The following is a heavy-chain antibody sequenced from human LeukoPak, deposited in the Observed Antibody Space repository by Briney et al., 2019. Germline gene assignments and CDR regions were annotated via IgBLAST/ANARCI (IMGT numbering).Heavy chain of an antibody. CDR1: IGSISNYY. V-gene: IGHV4-59*08. CDR2: ISYSGSA. D-gene: IGHD3-16*01. Sequence: SETLSLTCTVSIGSISNYYWSWIRQPPGKGLEWIGYISYSGSAKYNPSLKSRVTISVDTSKNQFSLKLSSVTAADTAVYYCARHTTHGDYNPNDYWGQGTLVTVSS. J-gene: IGHJ4*02. CDR3: ARHTTHGDYNPNDY.